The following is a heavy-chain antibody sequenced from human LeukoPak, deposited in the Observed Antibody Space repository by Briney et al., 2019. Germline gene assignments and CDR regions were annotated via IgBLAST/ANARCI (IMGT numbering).Heavy chain of an antibody. J-gene: IGHJ4*02. CDR1: GYTFTSHY. V-gene: IGHV1-46*01. D-gene: IGHD3-3*01. Sequence: ASVKVSCKASGYTFTSHYMHWVRQAPGQGLEWMGLINPSGSSTLYAQKFQGRVTMTRDMSTTTDYMELSRLRSDDTAVYYCARAAGTTTYYDFWSGYSPYFDYWGQGTLVTVSS. CDR2: INPSGSST. CDR3: ARAAGTTTYYDFWSGYSPYFDY.